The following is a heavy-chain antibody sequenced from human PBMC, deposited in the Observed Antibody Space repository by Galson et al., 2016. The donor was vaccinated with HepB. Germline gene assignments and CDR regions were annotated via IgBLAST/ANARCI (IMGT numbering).Heavy chain of an antibody. Sequence: SVKVSCKASGYTFTGYYIHWVRQAPGQGLEWMGWSNPNSGGTEYAQKFKGRVTMTRDTSISTAFMDLSGLTSDDTAVYYCAREWRDILTGYMNQGFDPWGQGTLVTVSS. CDR2: SNPNSGGT. CDR1: GYTFTGYY. CDR3: AREWRDILTGYMNQGFDP. J-gene: IGHJ5*02. V-gene: IGHV1-2*02. D-gene: IGHD3-9*01.